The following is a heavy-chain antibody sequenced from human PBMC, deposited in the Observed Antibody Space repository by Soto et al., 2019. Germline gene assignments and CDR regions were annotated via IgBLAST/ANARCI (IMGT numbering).Heavy chain of an antibody. V-gene: IGHV4-31*03. CDR1: GGSISSGGYY. J-gene: IGHJ5*02. CDR2: IYYSGST. CDR3: ARVAGVAAAGRGDWFDP. Sequence: SETLSLTCTVSGGSISSGGYYWSWIRQHPGKGLEWIGYIYYSGSTYYNPSLKSRVTISVDTSKNQFSLKLSSVTAADTAVYYCARVAGVAAAGRGDWFDPWSQGTLVTVSS. D-gene: IGHD6-13*01.